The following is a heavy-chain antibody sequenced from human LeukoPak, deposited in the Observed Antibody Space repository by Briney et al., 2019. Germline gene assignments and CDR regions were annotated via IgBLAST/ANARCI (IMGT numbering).Heavy chain of an antibody. V-gene: IGHV3-7*01. CDR2: IKQDGSDK. J-gene: IGHJ3*02. Sequence: GGSLRLSCAASGFTFSNYWMSWVRQAPGKGLEWVANIKQDGSDKYYVDSVKGRFTISRDNAKNSLYLQMNSLRAEDTAVYYCAREFMRVTAFDIWGQGTMVTVSS. D-gene: IGHD2-21*02. CDR3: AREFMRVTAFDI. CDR1: GFTFSNYW.